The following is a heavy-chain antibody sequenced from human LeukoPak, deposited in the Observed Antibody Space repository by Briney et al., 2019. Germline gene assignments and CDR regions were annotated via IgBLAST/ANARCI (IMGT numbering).Heavy chain of an antibody. Sequence: ASVKVSCKASGYTFTSYDINWVRQATGQGLEWMGWMNPNSGNTGYAQKFQGRVTITRNTSISTAYMELSSLRSEDTAVYYCAKDNSSGWYNWYFDLWGRGTLVTVSS. CDR2: MNPNSGNT. CDR3: AKDNSSGWYNWYFDL. D-gene: IGHD6-19*01. CDR1: GYTFTSYD. J-gene: IGHJ2*01. V-gene: IGHV1-8*03.